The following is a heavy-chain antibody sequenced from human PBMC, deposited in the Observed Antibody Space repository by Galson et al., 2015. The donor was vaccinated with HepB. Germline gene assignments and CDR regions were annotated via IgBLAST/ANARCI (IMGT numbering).Heavy chain of an antibody. D-gene: IGHD6-19*01. CDR1: GYTFSTYG. Sequence: SVKVSCKASGYTFSTYGICWVRQAPGQGLQLMACIGANRGDADYAQALQGRFTMTADTSTSTTYMELRGLRPEDTAVYYCTRLQSHAFDLWGQGTMVTVSS. CDR3: TRLQSHAFDL. CDR2: IGANRGDA. V-gene: IGHV1-18*01. J-gene: IGHJ3*01.